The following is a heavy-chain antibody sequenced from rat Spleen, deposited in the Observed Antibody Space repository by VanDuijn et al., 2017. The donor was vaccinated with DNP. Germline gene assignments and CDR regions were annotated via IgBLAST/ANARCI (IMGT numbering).Heavy chain of an antibody. CDR2: ISYDGSGT. CDR3: TTTAGWY. J-gene: IGHJ2*01. Sequence: EVQLVESGGDLVQPGRSLKLSCAASGLTFSDYNMAWVRQAPKKGLEWVATISYDGSGTYYRDSVKGRFTISRDNAKTTLYLHMDSLRSEDTATYYCTTTAGWYWGRGVMVTVSS. V-gene: IGHV5-7*01. D-gene: IGHD1-1*01. CDR1: GLTFSDYN.